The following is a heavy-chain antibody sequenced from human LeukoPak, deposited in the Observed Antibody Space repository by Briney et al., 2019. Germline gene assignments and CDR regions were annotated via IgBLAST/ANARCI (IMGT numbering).Heavy chain of an antibody. CDR2: IDPSDSYT. CDR1: GYSFTSYW. V-gene: IGHV5-10-1*01. CDR3: ATDPGGYSSSWFVDY. Sequence: GSLQISCKGSGYSFTSYWISWVRQLPGKGLEWMGRIDPSDSYTNYSPSFQGHVTISADKSISTAYLQWSSLKASDTAMYYCATDPGGYSSSWFVDYWGQGTLVTVSS. J-gene: IGHJ4*02. D-gene: IGHD6-13*01.